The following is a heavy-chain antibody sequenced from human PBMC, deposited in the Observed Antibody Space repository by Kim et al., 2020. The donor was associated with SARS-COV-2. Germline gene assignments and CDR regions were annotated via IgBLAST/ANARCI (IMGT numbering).Heavy chain of an antibody. CDR2: IFSGGRN. CDR1: GFTVRNTY. Sequence: GGSLRLSCAPSGFTVRNTYLSWVRQAPGKGLEWVSLIFSGGRNFYADSVKGGFTVSKDNSTDTLYLQMNSLGAEDTAVYFCSRAGYYDSSGHYFYF. CDR3: SRAGYYDSSGHYFYF. J-gene: IGHJ1*01. D-gene: IGHD3-22*01. V-gene: IGHV3-66*01.